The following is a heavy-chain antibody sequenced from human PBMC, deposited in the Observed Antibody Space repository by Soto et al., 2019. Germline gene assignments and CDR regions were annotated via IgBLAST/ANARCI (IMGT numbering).Heavy chain of an antibody. J-gene: IGHJ4*02. CDR2: ISYDGSNK. Sequence: GGSLRLSCAASGFTFSSYAMHWVRQAPGKGLEWVAVISYDGSNKYYADSVKGRFTISRDNSKNTLYLQMNSLRAEDTAVYYCARDVWIQLSSLDYWGQGTLVTVSS. CDR3: ARDVWIQLSSLDY. V-gene: IGHV3-30-3*01. CDR1: GFTFSSYA. D-gene: IGHD5-18*01.